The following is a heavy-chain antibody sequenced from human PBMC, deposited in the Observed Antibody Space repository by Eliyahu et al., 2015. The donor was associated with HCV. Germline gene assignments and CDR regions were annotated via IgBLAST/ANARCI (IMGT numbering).Heavy chain of an antibody. D-gene: IGHD3-9*01. CDR1: XSTFNSSA. CDR3: ARRGPQAIFDI. J-gene: IGHJ3*02. V-gene: IGHV1-69*01. Sequence: QVQLVQSGAEVKKPGSSVKVSXKASXSTFNSSAISWVRQALGXGLEWMGGIIPIFGTANYAQKFQGRVTITADESTSTAYMELSSLRSEDTAVYYCARRGPQAIFDIWGQGTMVTVSS. CDR2: IIPIFGTA.